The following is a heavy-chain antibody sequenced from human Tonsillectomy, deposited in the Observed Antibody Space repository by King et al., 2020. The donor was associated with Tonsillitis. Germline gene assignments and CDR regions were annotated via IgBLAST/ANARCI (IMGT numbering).Heavy chain of an antibody. V-gene: IGHV3-23*04. Sequence: EVQLVESGGGLVQPGGSLRLSCAASGFTFSSYAMTWVRQAPGKGLEWVSTISGSGSSTYSADSVMGRFIISRDNSNNTLYLQMNSLRAEDTAVYYCANTLWGTYYYHSNDYSWGQGTLVTVSS. CDR1: GFTFSSYA. J-gene: IGHJ4*02. D-gene: IGHD3-22*01. CDR3: ANTLWGTYYYHSNDYS. CDR2: ISGSGSST.